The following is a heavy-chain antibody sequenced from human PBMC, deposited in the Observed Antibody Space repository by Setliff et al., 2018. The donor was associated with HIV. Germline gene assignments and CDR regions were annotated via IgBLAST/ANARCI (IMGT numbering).Heavy chain of an antibody. V-gene: IGHV1-2*02. Sequence: ASVKVSCKASGYTFNEFYVQGVRQAPGEGLEWIGWIYPNTGGTNYAQKFQGRVTMTRDTSIRTAYMELRMLTSDDTAIYYCTRSTTADWGQGTMVTVSS. CDR1: GYTFNEFY. CDR3: TRSTTAD. J-gene: IGHJ4*02. D-gene: IGHD4-17*01. CDR2: IYPNTGGT.